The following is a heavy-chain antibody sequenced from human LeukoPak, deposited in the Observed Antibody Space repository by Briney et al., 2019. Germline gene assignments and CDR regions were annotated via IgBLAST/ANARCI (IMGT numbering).Heavy chain of an antibody. J-gene: IGHJ5*02. V-gene: IGHV4-39*01. CDR1: GGSISSSKYY. D-gene: IGHD3-22*01. Sequence: SSETLSLTCTVSGGSISSSKYYWGWIRQPPGKGLEWIGTIFNNGSTHYNPSLKSRVTISVDTSKNQFSLNLSSVTAADTAVYYCARAGYYYDSSGYPRWFDPWGQGTLVTVSS. CDR2: IFNNGST. CDR3: ARAGYYYDSSGYPRWFDP.